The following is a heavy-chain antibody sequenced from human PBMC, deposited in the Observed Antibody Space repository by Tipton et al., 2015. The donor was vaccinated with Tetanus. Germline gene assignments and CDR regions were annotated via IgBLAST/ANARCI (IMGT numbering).Heavy chain of an antibody. J-gene: IGHJ4*02. CDR3: AHRRLIWGSGWSYFDY. CDR1: GFSLSTSGVG. D-gene: IGHD6-19*01. Sequence: LVKPTETLTLTCTFSGFSLSTSGVGVGWIRQPPGKALEWLALIYWNDDKRYSPSLKSRLTITKDTSKNQVVLTMTNMDPVDTATYYCAHRRLIWGSGWSYFDYWGQGTLVTVSS. V-gene: IGHV2-5*01. CDR2: IYWNDDK.